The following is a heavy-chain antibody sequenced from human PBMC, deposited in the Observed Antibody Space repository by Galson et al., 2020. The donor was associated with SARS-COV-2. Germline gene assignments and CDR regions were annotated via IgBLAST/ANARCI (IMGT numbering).Heavy chain of an antibody. CDR3: VRGSAAPGIDY. CDR2: ISPEGAIP. J-gene: IGHJ4*02. Sequence: GGSLRLSCTASGFTFSDYWMHWVRQGPGEGLVWVSRISPEGAIPDHADSVKGRFTVSRDNAKNMLYLQMGSLRDDDTAVYYCVRGSAAPGIDYWGQGTLVSVFS. D-gene: IGHD2-2*01. CDR1: GFTFSDYW. V-gene: IGHV3-74*01.